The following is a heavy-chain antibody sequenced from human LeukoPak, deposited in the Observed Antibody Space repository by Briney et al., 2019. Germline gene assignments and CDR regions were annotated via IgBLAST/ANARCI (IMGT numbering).Heavy chain of an antibody. CDR3: ARGRRRDGYNFDY. Sequence: PSETLSLTCAVYGGSFSGYYWSWIRQPPGKGLEWIGEINHSGSTNYNPSLKSRVTISVDTSKNQFSLKLSSVTAADTAVYYCARGRRRDGYNFDYWGQGTLATVSS. V-gene: IGHV4-34*01. J-gene: IGHJ4*02. D-gene: IGHD5-24*01. CDR2: INHSGST. CDR1: GGSFSGYY.